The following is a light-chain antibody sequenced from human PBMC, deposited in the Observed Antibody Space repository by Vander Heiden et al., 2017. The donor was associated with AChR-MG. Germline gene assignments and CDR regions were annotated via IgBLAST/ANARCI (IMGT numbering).Light chain of an antibody. CDR2: DAS. V-gene: IGKV1-33*01. CDR3: QRDYNPGVT. CDR1: QDISNY. Sequence: DIQMTQSPSSLSASVGDRVTITCQPSQDISNYLNWYQQKPGKAPKLLIYDASNFETGVPSRFSGTGSGTAFTFTISSLQPEDIATYYCQRDYNPGVTFGHGTKVDIK. J-gene: IGKJ3*01.